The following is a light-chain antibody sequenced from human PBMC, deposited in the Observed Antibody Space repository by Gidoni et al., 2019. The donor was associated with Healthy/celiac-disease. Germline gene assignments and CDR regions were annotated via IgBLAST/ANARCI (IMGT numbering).Light chain of an antibody. CDR2: AAS. CDR1: QGISNY. J-gene: IGKJ3*01. Sequence: DIQMTKSPSSLSASVGDRVTITCRASQGISNYLAWYQQKPGKVPKLLIYAASTLPSGVPSRFSGSGSGTDFTLTISSLQPEDVATYYCQKYNSALFTFGHXTKVDIK. V-gene: IGKV1-27*01. CDR3: QKYNSALFT.